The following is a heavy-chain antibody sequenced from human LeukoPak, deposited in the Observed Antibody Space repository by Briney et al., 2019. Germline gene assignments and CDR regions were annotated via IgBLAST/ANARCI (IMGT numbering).Heavy chain of an antibody. D-gene: IGHD1-26*01. Sequence: GGSLRLSCAASGFTFSSYGMHWVRQVPGKGLEWVAFIRYDGSNKYYADSVKGRFTISRDNSKNTLYLQMNSLRAEDTAVYYCAKDYEGATQTQPHPVGTDYWGQGTLVTVSS. CDR1: GFTFSSYG. CDR3: AKDYEGATQTQPHPVGTDY. J-gene: IGHJ4*02. CDR2: IRYDGSNK. V-gene: IGHV3-30*02.